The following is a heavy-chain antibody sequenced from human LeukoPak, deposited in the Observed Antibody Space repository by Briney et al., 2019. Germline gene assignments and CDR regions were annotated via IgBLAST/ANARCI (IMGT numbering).Heavy chain of an antibody. Sequence: GGSLRLSCAASGFTFSSYGMSWVRQAPGKGLEWVSSISSSSSYIYYADSVKGRFTISRDNAKNSLYLQMNSLRAEDTAVYYCARDYHYYYDSSGYWHDAFDIWGQGTMVTVSS. CDR1: GFTFSSYG. V-gene: IGHV3-21*01. D-gene: IGHD3-22*01. CDR2: ISSSSSYI. CDR3: ARDYHYYYDSSGYWHDAFDI. J-gene: IGHJ3*02.